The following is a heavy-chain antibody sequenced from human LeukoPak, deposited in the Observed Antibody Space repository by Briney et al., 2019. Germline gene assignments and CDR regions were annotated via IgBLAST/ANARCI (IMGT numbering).Heavy chain of an antibody. CDR1: GGSISSSSYY. CDR3: ARGAAGYKIYYFDY. Sequence: PSETLSLTCTVSGGSISSSSYYWGWIRQPPGKGLEWIGEINHSGSTNYNPSLKSRVTISVDTSKNQFSLKLSSVTAADTAVYYCARGAAGYKIYYFDYWGQGTLVTVSS. J-gene: IGHJ4*02. V-gene: IGHV4-39*07. CDR2: INHSGST. D-gene: IGHD6-13*01.